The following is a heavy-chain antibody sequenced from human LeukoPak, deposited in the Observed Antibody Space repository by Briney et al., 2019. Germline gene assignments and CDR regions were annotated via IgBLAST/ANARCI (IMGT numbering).Heavy chain of an antibody. V-gene: IGHV1-18*01. D-gene: IGHD7-27*01. J-gene: IGHJ4*02. Sequence: SXXVSCKASGYTFTNYAVTWVRQAPGQGIEWMGWISVNNADKNYAQKVQGRVTMTTDTSTATAYMKLRSLRSDDTAVYYCASSLGIPLDYWGQGTLVTVSS. CDR2: ISVNNADK. CDR3: ASSLGIPLDY. CDR1: GYTFTNYA.